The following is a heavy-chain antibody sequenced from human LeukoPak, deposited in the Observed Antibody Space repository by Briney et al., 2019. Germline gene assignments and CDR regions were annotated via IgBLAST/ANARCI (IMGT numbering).Heavy chain of an antibody. D-gene: IGHD3-16*01. J-gene: IGHJ4*02. CDR1: EFTFSSYE. CDR3: VRVGNSLNYFDC. Sequence: PGGSLRLSCAAPEFTFSSYEMNWVRQGPGKGLGWVSYIRSSGSTTYYADSVKGRFTSFRDNAKDSLYLQMNSLRAEDTAVYYCVRVGNSLNYFDCWGQGTLVTVSS. CDR2: IRSSGSTT. V-gene: IGHV3-48*03.